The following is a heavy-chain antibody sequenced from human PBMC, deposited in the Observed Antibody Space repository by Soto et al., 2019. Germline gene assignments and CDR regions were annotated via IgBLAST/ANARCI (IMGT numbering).Heavy chain of an antibody. CDR2: IEPSDSYT. Sequence: PGESLKISCKGPGYSFTSYWISWVRQMPGKGLEWMGRIEPSDSYTNYSPSFQGHVTISADKSISTAYLQWSRLKASDTAMYYCARQIGYSYGYGSSGAFDLWAQGTMVTVSS. CDR3: ARQIGYSYGYGSSGAFDL. D-gene: IGHD5-18*01. J-gene: IGHJ3*01. CDR1: GYSFTSYW. V-gene: IGHV5-10-1*01.